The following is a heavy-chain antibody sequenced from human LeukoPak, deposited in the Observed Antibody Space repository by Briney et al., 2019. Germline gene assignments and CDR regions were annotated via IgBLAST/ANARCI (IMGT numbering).Heavy chain of an antibody. CDR3: ARRFGRRSEY. CDR2: ISGGGEST. D-gene: IGHD1-26*01. Sequence: GGSLRLSCAASGFTFGSYEMNWVRHAPGRGLEWLSHISGGGESTVYPDAVKGRFTISRDNAKNSLYLQMHRGRVEHKGVYYCARRFGRRSEYWGQGVLVTVSP. V-gene: IGHV3-48*03. CDR1: GFTFGSYE. J-gene: IGHJ4*02.